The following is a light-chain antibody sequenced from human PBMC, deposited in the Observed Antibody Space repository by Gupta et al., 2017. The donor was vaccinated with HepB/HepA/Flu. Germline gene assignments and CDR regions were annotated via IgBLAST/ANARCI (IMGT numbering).Light chain of an antibody. V-gene: IGKV3-11*01. J-gene: IGKJ4*01. CDR2: DAA. CDR3: QQRSNWPPEVT. CDR1: QSVSSY. Sequence: ELVLTQSPATLSLSPGERATLSCRASQSVSSYLAWYQQKPGQAPRLLIYDAANRATGIPARFSGSGSGTDFTLTISSLEPEDFAFYYCQQRSNWPPEVTFGGGTKVEIK.